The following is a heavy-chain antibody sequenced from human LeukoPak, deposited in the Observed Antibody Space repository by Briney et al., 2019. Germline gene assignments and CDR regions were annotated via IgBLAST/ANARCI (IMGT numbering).Heavy chain of an antibody. CDR3: ARVSGYDFWSGYYNWFDP. V-gene: IGHV1-69*13. CDR2: IIPIFGTA. J-gene: IGHJ5*02. CDR1: GGTFSSYA. Sequence: GASVKVSCKASGGTFSSYAISWVRQAPGQGLEGMGGIIPIFGTANYAQKFQGRVTITADESTSTAYMELSSLRSEDTAVYYCARVSGYDFWSGYYNWFDPWGQGTLVTVSS. D-gene: IGHD3-3*01.